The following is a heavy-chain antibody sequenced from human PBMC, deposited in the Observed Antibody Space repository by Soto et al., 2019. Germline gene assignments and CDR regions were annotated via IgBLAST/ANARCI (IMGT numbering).Heavy chain of an antibody. CDR2: ISSSRRFI. CDR3: ATGSDALDI. V-gene: IGHV3-21*01. D-gene: IGHD1-1*01. CDR1: GFTFSNYN. J-gene: IGHJ3*02. Sequence: LRLSCAGSGFTFSNYNMNWVRQAPGRGLEWVSSISSSRRFIYYADSVKGRFTISRDIAKNSLSLQMNSLRAEDTAVYYCATGSDALDIWGQGTMVTVSS.